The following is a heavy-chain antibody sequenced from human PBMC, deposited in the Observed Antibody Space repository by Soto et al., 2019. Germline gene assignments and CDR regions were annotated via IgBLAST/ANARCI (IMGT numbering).Heavy chain of an antibody. D-gene: IGHD6-13*01. J-gene: IGHJ4*02. CDR2: IYYSGST. V-gene: IGHV4-31*03. Sequence: LSLTCTVSGGSISSGGYYWSWIRQHPGKGLEWIGYIYYSGSTYYNPSLKSRVTISVDTSKNQFSLKLSSVTAADTAVYYCAREGAAAGYKDYWGQGTLVTVSS. CDR3: AREGAAAGYKDY. CDR1: GGSISSGGYY.